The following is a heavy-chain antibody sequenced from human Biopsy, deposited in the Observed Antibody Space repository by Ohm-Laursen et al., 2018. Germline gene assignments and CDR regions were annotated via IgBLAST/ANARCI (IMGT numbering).Heavy chain of an antibody. J-gene: IGHJ4*02. Sequence: ASVKVSCKASGYTFTSHDINWVRQASGQGLEWMGWMSPNTGNTVYAQRFQDRVTMTSDTSTGTAYMELTSLTSDDTAVYFCARWETTLGRSLDSWGQGTLVAVSS. CDR1: GYTFTSHD. CDR2: MSPNTGNT. CDR3: ARWETTLGRSLDS. D-gene: IGHD1-26*01. V-gene: IGHV1-8*01.